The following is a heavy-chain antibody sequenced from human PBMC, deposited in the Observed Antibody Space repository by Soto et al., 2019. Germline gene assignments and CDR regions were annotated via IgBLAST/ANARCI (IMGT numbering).Heavy chain of an antibody. V-gene: IGHV4-4*02. J-gene: IGHJ6*02. Sequence: PSETLSLTCAVSGGSISSSNWWSWVRQPPGKGLEWIGETYHSGSTNYNPSLKRRVTISVDKSKNQFSLKLSSVTAADTAVYYCARWIAAPGLYYYYGMDVWGQGTTATVSS. D-gene: IGHD6-13*01. CDR3: ARWIAAPGLYYYYGMDV. CDR1: GGSISSSNW. CDR2: TYHSGST.